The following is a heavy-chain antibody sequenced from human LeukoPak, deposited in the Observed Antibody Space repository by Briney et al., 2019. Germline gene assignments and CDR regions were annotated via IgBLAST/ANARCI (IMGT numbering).Heavy chain of an antibody. CDR3: ARGAPENNNWNGGS. CDR2: INHSGST. D-gene: IGHD1-1*01. V-gene: IGHV4-34*01. CDR1: GFTFSDHY. J-gene: IGHJ4*02. Sequence: PGGSLRLSCGASGFTFSDHYWSWIRQPPGRGLEWIGEINHSGSTNYNPSLKSRVTISVDTSKNQFSLKLSSVTAADTAVYYCARGAPENNNWNGGSWGQGTLVTVSS.